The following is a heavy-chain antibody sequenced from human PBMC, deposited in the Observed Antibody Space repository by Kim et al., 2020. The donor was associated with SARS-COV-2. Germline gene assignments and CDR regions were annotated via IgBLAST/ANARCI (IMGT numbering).Heavy chain of an antibody. CDR3: AREGADCSSTSCYPYYFDY. V-gene: IGHV3-11*06. Sequence: GRFTLSRDNAKNSLYLQMNSLGAEDTAVYYCAREGADCSSTSCYPYYFDYWGQGTLVTVSS. D-gene: IGHD2-2*01. J-gene: IGHJ4*02.